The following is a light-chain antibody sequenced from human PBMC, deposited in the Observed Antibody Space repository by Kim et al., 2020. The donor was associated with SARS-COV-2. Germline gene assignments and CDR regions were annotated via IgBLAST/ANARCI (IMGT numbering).Light chain of an antibody. Sequence: ASVGDRVTITCRASQSISTWLAWYQQKPGNAPKLLIYRASSLEIGVPSRFSGSGSGTEFTLTISSLQPDDFAAYYCQQYSTHSWTFGQGTKVDIK. CDR1: QSISTW. CDR2: RAS. V-gene: IGKV1-5*03. CDR3: QQYSTHSWT. J-gene: IGKJ1*01.